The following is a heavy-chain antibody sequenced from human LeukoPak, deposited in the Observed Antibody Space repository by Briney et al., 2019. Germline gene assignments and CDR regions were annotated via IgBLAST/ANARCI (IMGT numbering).Heavy chain of an antibody. J-gene: IGHJ4*02. CDR3: AKGGLLDY. D-gene: IGHD3-16*01. CDR1: EFSVGSNY. Sequence: PGGSLRLSCAASEFSVGSNYMTWVRQAPGKGLEWVSLIYSGGSTYYADSVKGRFTISRDNSKNTLYLQMNSPRAEDTAVYYCAKGGLLDYWGQGTLVTVSS. V-gene: IGHV3-66*01. CDR2: IYSGGST.